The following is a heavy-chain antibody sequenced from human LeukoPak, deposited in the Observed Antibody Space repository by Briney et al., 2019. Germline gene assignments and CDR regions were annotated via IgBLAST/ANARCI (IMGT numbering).Heavy chain of an antibody. CDR1: GGTFSSYA. D-gene: IGHD5-18*01. Sequence: SVKVSCKASGGTFSSYAISWVRQAPGQGLEWMGRIIPILGIANYAQKFQGRVTITADKSTSTAYMELSSLRSEDTAVYYCAGWGSRGGWIQGTHYFDYWGQGTLVTVSS. CDR2: IIPILGIA. V-gene: IGHV1-69*04. CDR3: AGWGSRGGWIQGTHYFDY. J-gene: IGHJ4*02.